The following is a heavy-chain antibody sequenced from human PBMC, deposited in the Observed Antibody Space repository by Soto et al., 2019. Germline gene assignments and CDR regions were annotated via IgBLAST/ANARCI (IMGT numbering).Heavy chain of an antibody. Sequence: GGFLRLSCAASGFTFSDYYMSWIRQAPGKGLEWVSYISSSGGTIYYGDSVKGRFTISRDNAKNSLYLQMNSLRAEDTAVYYCARGSCSDTSCYGAGWFDPWGQGTLVTVSS. CDR1: GFTFSDYY. CDR2: ISSSGGTI. D-gene: IGHD2-2*01. J-gene: IGHJ5*02. CDR3: ARGSCSDTSCYGAGWFDP. V-gene: IGHV3-11*01.